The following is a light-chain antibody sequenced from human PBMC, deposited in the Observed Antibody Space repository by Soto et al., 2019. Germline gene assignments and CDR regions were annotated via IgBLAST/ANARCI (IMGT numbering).Light chain of an antibody. Sequence: SVLTQPPSASGSPGQSVTLSCTGTSSDVGGYNYVSWYQQHPGKAPKLMIYEVSKRPSGVPDRFSGSKSGNTASLTVSGLQAEDEADYYCSSYAGSNNSVFGGGTKLTVL. J-gene: IGLJ2*01. CDR3: SSYAGSNNSV. CDR1: SSDVGGYNY. CDR2: EVS. V-gene: IGLV2-8*01.